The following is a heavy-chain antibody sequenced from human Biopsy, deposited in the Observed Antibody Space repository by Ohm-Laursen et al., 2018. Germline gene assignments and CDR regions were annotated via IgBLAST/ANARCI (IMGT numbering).Heavy chain of an antibody. CDR3: ARDRGYYSDRTVPGYFDL. CDR1: GDSISSYH. J-gene: IGHJ2*01. V-gene: IGHV4-59*01. D-gene: IGHD3-22*01. Sequence: GTLSLTYTVSGDSISSYHWSWIRQPPGKGLEWIGYVYYTGSTDYNPSLQSRVTISVDTSKNHFSLRLRSVTPADTAIYYCARDRGYYSDRTVPGYFDLWGRGTLVTVSS. CDR2: VYYTGST.